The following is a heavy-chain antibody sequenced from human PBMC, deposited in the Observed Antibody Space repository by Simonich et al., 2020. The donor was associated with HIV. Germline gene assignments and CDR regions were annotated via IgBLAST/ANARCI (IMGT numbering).Heavy chain of an antibody. V-gene: IGHV3-30*07. J-gene: IGHJ4*02. CDR1: GFTFSSYA. Sequence: QVQLVESGGGVVQPGRSLRLSCAASGFTFSSYAMHWVRQAPGKGLEWVAVISYDGSNKYYAASVKGRFTISRDKSKNTLYLQMNSLRAEDTAVYYCASGGSISSVWADDYWGQGTLVTVSS. CDR3: ASGGSISSVWADDY. D-gene: IGHD3-16*01. CDR2: ISYDGSNK.